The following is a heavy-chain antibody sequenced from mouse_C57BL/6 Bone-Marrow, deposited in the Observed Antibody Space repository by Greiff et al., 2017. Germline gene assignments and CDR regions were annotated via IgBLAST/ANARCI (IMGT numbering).Heavy chain of an antibody. V-gene: IGHV1-69*01. J-gene: IGHJ3*01. Sequence: VQLQQPGAELVMPGASVKLSCKASGYTFTSYWMHWVKQRPGQGLEWIGEIDPSDSYTNYNQKFKGKSTLTVDKSSSTAYMQLRSLTSEDSAVYYCAKGDGYRFAYWGQGTLVTVSA. CDR2: IDPSDSYT. CDR1: GYTFTSYW. CDR3: AKGDGYRFAY. D-gene: IGHD2-3*01.